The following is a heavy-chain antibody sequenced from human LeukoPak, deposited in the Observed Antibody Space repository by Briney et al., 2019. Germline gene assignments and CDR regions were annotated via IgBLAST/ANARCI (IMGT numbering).Heavy chain of an antibody. CDR1: GCSFSNYG. Sequence: GGSLRLSCAASGCSFSNYGMSWVRQAPGEGLEWVSGVSASGASTYSEDSVKGRFIISRDNSKNTVFLQMNSLRADDTAVYYCARQHTAWYVDYWGQGILVTVSS. D-gene: IGHD1-1*01. CDR2: VSASGAST. J-gene: IGHJ4*02. V-gene: IGHV3-23*01. CDR3: ARQHTAWYVDY.